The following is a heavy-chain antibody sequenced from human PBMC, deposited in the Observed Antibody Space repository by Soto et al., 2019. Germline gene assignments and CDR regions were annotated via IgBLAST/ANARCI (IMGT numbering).Heavy chain of an antibody. CDR3: ATSDYGVGYYYYGMDV. J-gene: IGHJ6*02. CDR2: FDPEDGET. CDR1: GYTLTELS. Sequence: GASVKVSCKVSGYTLTELSMHWVRQAPGKGLEWMGGFDPEDGETIYAQKFQGRVTMTEDTSTDTAYMELSSLRSEDTAVYYCATSDYGVGYYYYGMDVWGQGTTVTVSS. V-gene: IGHV1-24*01. D-gene: IGHD4-17*01.